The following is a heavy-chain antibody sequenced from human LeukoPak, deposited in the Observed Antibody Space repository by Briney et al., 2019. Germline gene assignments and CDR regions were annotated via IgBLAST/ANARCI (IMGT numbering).Heavy chain of an antibody. CDR3: ARAYSGSLADY. D-gene: IGHD1-26*01. V-gene: IGHV4-34*01. J-gene: IGHJ4*02. Sequence: PSETLSLTCAVYGGSFSGYYWSWIRQPPGKGLEWIGSIYYSGSTYYNPSLKSRVTISVDTSKNQFSLKLSSVTAADTAVYYCARAYSGSLADYWGQGTLVTVSS. CDR2: IYYSGST. CDR1: GGSFSGYY.